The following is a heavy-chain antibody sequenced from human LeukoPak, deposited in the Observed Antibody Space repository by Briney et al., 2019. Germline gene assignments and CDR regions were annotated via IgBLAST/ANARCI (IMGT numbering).Heavy chain of an antibody. V-gene: IGHV4-4*02. CDR3: ARMGDCSSTSCYVHYYYGMDV. Sequence: GSLRLSCAASGFTFSSYAMNWVRQAPGKGLEWIGEIYHSGSTNYNPSLKSRVTISVDKSKNQFSLKLSSVTAADTAVYYCARMGDCSSTSCYVHYYYGMDVWGQGTTVTVSS. D-gene: IGHD2-2*01. CDR2: IYHSGST. CDR1: GFTFSSYAM. J-gene: IGHJ6*02.